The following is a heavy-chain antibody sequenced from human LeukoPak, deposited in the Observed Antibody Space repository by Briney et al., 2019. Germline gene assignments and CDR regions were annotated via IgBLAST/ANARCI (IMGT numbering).Heavy chain of an antibody. CDR3: ASLRISSSYAFDY. J-gene: IGHJ4*02. D-gene: IGHD6-13*01. CDR1: GFTFSSYA. V-gene: IGHV3-30*04. Sequence: GGSLRLSCAASGFTFSSYAMHWVRQAPGKGLEWVAVISYDGSNKYYADSVKGRFTISSDNSKNTLYLQMNSLRAEDTAVYYCASLRISSSYAFDYWGQGTLVTVSS. CDR2: ISYDGSNK.